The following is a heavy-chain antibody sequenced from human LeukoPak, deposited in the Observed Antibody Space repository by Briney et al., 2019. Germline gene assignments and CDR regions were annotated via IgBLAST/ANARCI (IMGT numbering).Heavy chain of an antibody. Sequence: GGSLRLSCSASGFTFSSYAMSWVRQAPGKGLEWVSSMSASDGTTFYADSVKGRFTISRDNSKNTLYLQMNSLRAEDSAIYYCAKIIHFMVRGPPGAFDIWGQGTRVTVSS. V-gene: IGHV3-23*01. CDR1: GFTFSSYA. D-gene: IGHD3-10*01. J-gene: IGHJ3*02. CDR2: MSASDGTT. CDR3: AKIIHFMVRGPPGAFDI.